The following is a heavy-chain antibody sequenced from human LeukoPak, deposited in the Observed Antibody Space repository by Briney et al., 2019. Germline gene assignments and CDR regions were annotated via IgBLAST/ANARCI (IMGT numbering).Heavy chain of an antibody. D-gene: IGHD3-22*01. CDR3: ARGVGYDDSLGSYFGFFDH. J-gene: IGHJ4*02. Sequence: SETLSLTCTVSGYSISTTYYWGWIRQPPGKGLEWIGSISHSGSTYYNPSLKSRVTISLDTSKNHFSLTLSTVTAVDTAVYYCARGVGYDDSLGSYFGFFDHWSQGTLVTVSS. CDR1: GYSISTTYY. V-gene: IGHV4-38-2*02. CDR2: ISHSGST.